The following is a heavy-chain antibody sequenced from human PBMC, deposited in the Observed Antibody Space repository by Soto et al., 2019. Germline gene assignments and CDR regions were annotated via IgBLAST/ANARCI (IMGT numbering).Heavy chain of an antibody. V-gene: IGHV4-39*01. D-gene: IGHD5-18*01. Sequence: SETLSLTCTVSGGSISSNGHYWGWIRQPPGKGLEWIGSIYYSGSTYYNPSLKSRVTISVDTSKNQFSLKLGSVTAADTAVYYCAKRGYSYGSPFDPWGQGTLVT. CDR2: IYYSGST. J-gene: IGHJ5*02. CDR1: GGSISSNGHY. CDR3: AKRGYSYGSPFDP.